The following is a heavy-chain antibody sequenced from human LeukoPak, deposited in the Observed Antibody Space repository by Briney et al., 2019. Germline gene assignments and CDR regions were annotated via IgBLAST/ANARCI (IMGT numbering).Heavy chain of an antibody. V-gene: IGHV3-23*01. CDR1: GFTFSSYA. CDR3: ARADTDNGDAFDI. J-gene: IGHJ3*02. D-gene: IGHD1-1*01. CDR2: ISGSGGST. Sequence: GGSLRLSCAASGFTFSSYAMSWVRQAPGKGLEWVSAISGSGGSTYYADSVKGRFTISRDNSKNTLYLQMNSLRAEDTAVYYCARADTDNGDAFDIWGQGTMVTVSS.